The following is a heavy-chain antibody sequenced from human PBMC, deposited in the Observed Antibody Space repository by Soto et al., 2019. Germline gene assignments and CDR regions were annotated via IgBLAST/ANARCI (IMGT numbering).Heavy chain of an antibody. V-gene: IGHV1-46*01. CDR2: INPSGGST. CDR1: GYTFTSYY. J-gene: IGHJ6*02. Sequence: GASVKVSCKASGYTFTSYYMHWVRQAPGQGLEWMGIINPSGGSTSYAQKFQGRVTMTRDTSTSTVYMELSSLRSEDTAVYYCARDPIAASVHREGYYYYGMDVWGQGSTVPVSS. D-gene: IGHD6-13*01. CDR3: ARDPIAASVHREGYYYYGMDV.